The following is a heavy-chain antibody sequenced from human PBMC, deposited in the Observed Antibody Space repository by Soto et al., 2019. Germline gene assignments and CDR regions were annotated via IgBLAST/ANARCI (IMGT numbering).Heavy chain of an antibody. CDR3: ARSDIVVVPAAPLDV. D-gene: IGHD2-2*01. V-gene: IGHV3-53*01. Sequence: GGSLRLSCAASGFTVSSNYMGWVRQAPGKGLEWVSVIYSGGSTYYADSVKGRFTISRDNSKNTLYLQMNSLRAEDTAVYYCARSDIVVVPAAPLDVWGQGTTVTVSS. CDR2: IYSGGST. CDR1: GFTVSSNY. J-gene: IGHJ6*02.